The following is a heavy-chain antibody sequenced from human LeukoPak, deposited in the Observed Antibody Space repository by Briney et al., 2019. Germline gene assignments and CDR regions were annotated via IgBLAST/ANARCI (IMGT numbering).Heavy chain of an antibody. J-gene: IGHJ5*02. CDR3: ARGLVGTTGEQNWFDP. V-gene: IGHV4-4*07. CDR2: IHTSGNT. D-gene: IGHD1-26*01. Sequence: PSETLSLICSVSGGSISSYYWSWIRQPAGKGLEWIGRIHTSGNTNYNPSLKSRVTISVDKSKIQFSLKLSSVTAADTAVYYCARGLVGTTGEQNWFDPWGQGTLVTVSS. CDR1: GGSISSYY.